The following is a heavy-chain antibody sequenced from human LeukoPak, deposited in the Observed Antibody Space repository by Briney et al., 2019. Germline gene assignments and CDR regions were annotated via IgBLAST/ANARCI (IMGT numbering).Heavy chain of an antibody. V-gene: IGHV4-34*01. D-gene: IGHD3-10*01. J-gene: IGHJ6*04. CDR1: VGSFSGYY. CDR3: ARIDITMVRGAAKAGMDV. CDR2: INHSGST. Sequence: SETLSLTCAVYVGSFSGYYWSWVPHPPGKGLEWIGEINHSGSTNYNPSLTSRVTISVDPSKHQFSLKLSSVTAADTAVYYCARIDITMVRGAAKAGMDVWGKGTTVTVSS.